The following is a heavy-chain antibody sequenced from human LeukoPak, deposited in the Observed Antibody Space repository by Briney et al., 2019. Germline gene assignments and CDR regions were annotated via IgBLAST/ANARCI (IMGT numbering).Heavy chain of an antibody. CDR2: IYYSGST. V-gene: IGHV4-61*01. CDR1: GGSVSSGSYY. Sequence: SETLSLTCTVSGGSVSSGSYYWSWIRQPPGKGLEWIGNIYYSGSTNYNPSLKSRVTISVDTSKNQFSLKLSSVTAADTAVYYCARDSQRGYFDYWGQGTLVTVSS. D-gene: IGHD3-10*01. J-gene: IGHJ4*02. CDR3: ARDSQRGYFDY.